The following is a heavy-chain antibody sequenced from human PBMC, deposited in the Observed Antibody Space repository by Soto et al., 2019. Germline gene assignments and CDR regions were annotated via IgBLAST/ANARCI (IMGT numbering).Heavy chain of an antibody. V-gene: IGHV1-3*01. CDR1: GYTFTSYA. Sequence: QVQLVQSGAEVKKPGASVKVSCKASGYTFTSYAMHWVRQAPGQRLEWMGWINAGNGNTKYSQKFQGRVTITRDTSASTAYMELSSLRSEDTAVYYCARGPSRRIAAAGKGTYNWFDPWGQGTLVTVSS. J-gene: IGHJ5*02. CDR2: INAGNGNT. D-gene: IGHD6-13*01. CDR3: ARGPSRRIAAAGKGTYNWFDP.